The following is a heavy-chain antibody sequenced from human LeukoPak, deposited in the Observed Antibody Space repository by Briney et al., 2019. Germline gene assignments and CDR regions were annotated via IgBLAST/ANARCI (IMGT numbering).Heavy chain of an antibody. V-gene: IGHV3-23*01. CDR3: AKDRSCTNDICHGDFDY. J-gene: IGHJ4*02. CDR2: ISGSGGST. CDR1: GFTFSSYA. Sequence: PGGSLRLSCAASGFTFSSYAVSWVRQGPGKGREWVSSISGSGGSTYSADSVKGRFTISRDNSKNTLYLQMNSLRAEDTALYYCAKDRSCTNDICHGDFDYWGQGTLVTVSS. D-gene: IGHD2-8*01.